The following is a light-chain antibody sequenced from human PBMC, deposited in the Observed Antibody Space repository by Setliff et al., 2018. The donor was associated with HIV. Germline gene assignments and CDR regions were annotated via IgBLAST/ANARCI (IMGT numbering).Light chain of an antibody. V-gene: IGLV2-14*01. J-gene: IGLJ1*01. CDR3: SSYAITNTLP. Sequence: QSALTQPASVSGSPGQSITISCTGTSSDVGGYNYVSWYQQHPGKAPKLIIYEVRNRPSGVSHRFSGSKSGNTASLTISGLQAEDEVDYYCSSYAITNTLPFGTGTKVTVL. CDR1: SSDVGGYNY. CDR2: EVR.